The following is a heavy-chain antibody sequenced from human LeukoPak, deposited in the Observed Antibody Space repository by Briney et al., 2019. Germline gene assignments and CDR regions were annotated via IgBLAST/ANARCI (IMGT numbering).Heavy chain of an antibody. V-gene: IGHV1-8*01. Sequence: ASVKASCKASGYTFTSYDINWVRQATGQELEWMGWMNPNSGNTGYAQKFQGRVTMTRNTSISTAYMELSSLRAEDTAVYYCVKDHLWFTSNPYWGQGTLVTVSS. CDR3: VKDHLWFTSNPY. CDR2: MNPNSGNT. D-gene: IGHD3-3*02. CDR1: GYTFTSYD. J-gene: IGHJ4*02.